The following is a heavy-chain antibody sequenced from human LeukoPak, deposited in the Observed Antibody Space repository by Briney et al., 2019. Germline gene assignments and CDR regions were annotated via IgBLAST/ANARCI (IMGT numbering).Heavy chain of an antibody. Sequence: SETLSLTCTVSGYSISSGYYWGWIRQPPGKGLEWIGSIYHSGSTYYNPSLKSRVTISVDTSKNQFSLKLSSVTAADTAVYYCARGIAARPDAKSRNDYWGQGTLVTVSS. CDR2: IYHSGST. CDR3: ARGIAARPDAKSRNDY. J-gene: IGHJ4*02. CDR1: GYSISSGYY. V-gene: IGHV4-38-2*02. D-gene: IGHD6-6*01.